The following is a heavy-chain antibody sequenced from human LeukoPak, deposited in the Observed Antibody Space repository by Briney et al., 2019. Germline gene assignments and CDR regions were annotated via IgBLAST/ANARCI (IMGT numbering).Heavy chain of an antibody. D-gene: IGHD6-6*01. Sequence: SVKVSCKASGGTFSSYAISWVRQAPGQGLEWMGGIIPIFGTANYAQKFQGRVTITTDESTSTAYMELSSLRSEDTAVYYCARRARSSAWFDPWGQGTLVTVYS. CDR1: GGTFSSYA. CDR3: ARRARSSAWFDP. CDR2: IIPIFGTA. J-gene: IGHJ5*02. V-gene: IGHV1-69*05.